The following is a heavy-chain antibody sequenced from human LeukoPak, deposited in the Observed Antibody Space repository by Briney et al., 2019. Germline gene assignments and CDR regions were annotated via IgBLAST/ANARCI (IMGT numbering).Heavy chain of an antibody. V-gene: IGHV3-23*01. CDR1: GFTVSSNH. CDR2: ISGSGGST. CDR3: AKDSQLWFGYYYYYMDV. D-gene: IGHD3-10*01. Sequence: GGSLRLSCAASGFTVSSNHMSWVRQAPGKGLEWVSAISGSGGSTYYADSVKGRFTISRDNSKNTLYLQMNSLRAEDTAVYYCAKDSQLWFGYYYYYMDVWGKGTTVTVSS. J-gene: IGHJ6*03.